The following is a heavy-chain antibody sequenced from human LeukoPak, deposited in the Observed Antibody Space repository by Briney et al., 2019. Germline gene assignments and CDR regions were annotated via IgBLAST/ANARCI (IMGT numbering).Heavy chain of an antibody. Sequence: GGSLRLSCAASGFRLSYYDMHWVRQAPGKGLEWVSYISNGSRYIYYAYSVKGRFTISRDDAKNSLYLQMDYLRAEDTAVYYCARADCSGSSCYLRRSWFDPWGRGNLVTVSS. J-gene: IGHJ5*02. D-gene: IGHD2-2*01. CDR1: GFRLSYYD. V-gene: IGHV3-21*05. CDR3: ARADCSGSSCYLRRSWFDP. CDR2: ISNGSRYI.